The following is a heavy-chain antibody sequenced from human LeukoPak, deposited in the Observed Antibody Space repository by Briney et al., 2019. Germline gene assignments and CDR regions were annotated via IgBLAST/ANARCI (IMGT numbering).Heavy chain of an antibody. Sequence: GRSLRLSCAASGFTFSSYAMHWVRQAPGKGLEWVAVISYDGSNKYYADSVKGRFTISRDNSKNTLYLQMNSLRAEDAAVYYCAKGSGYSYGHFDYWGQGTQVTVSS. CDR2: ISYDGSNK. V-gene: IGHV3-30-3*01. CDR3: AKGSGYSYGHFDY. CDR1: GFTFSSYA. J-gene: IGHJ4*02. D-gene: IGHD5-18*01.